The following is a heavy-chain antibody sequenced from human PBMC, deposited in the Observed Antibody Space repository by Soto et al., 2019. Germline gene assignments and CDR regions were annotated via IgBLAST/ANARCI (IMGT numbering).Heavy chain of an antibody. J-gene: IGHJ4*02. Sequence: QVQLVESGGGVVQPGRSLRLSCAASGFTFSSYAMHWVRQAPGKGLEWVAVISYDGSNKYYADSVKGRFTISRDNSKNTLYLQMNSPRAEDTAVYYCAREGYDRMGYFDYWGQGTLVTVSS. CDR2: ISYDGSNK. D-gene: IGHD3-22*01. V-gene: IGHV3-30-3*01. CDR1: GFTFSSYA. CDR3: AREGYDRMGYFDY.